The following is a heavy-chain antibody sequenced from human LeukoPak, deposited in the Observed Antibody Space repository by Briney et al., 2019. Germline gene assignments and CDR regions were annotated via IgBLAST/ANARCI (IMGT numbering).Heavy chain of an antibody. V-gene: IGHV3-23*01. D-gene: IGHD2-2*01. CDR3: AKGHCSSTSCPGAFDI. CDR2: ISGSGGST. CDR1: GFTFSSYA. J-gene: IGHJ3*02. Sequence: GGSLRLSCAASGFTFSSYAMSWVRQAPGKGLEWVSAISGSGGSTYYADSVKGRFTISRDNSKNTLYLQMNSLRAEDTAVYYCAKGHCSSTSCPGAFDIWGQGTMVTVSS.